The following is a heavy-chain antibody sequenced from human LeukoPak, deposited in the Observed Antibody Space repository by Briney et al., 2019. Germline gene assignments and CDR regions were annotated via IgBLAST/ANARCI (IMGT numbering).Heavy chain of an antibody. CDR1: GGTFSSYA. Sequence: SVKVSCKASGGTFSSYAISWVRQAPGQGLEWMGGIIPIFGTANYAQKLQGRVTMTTDTSTSTAYMELRSLRSDDTAVYYCARVGSGSYYTYYYGMDVWGQGTTVTVSS. V-gene: IGHV1-69*05. J-gene: IGHJ6*02. CDR3: ARVGSGSYYTYYYGMDV. D-gene: IGHD3-10*01. CDR2: IIPIFGTA.